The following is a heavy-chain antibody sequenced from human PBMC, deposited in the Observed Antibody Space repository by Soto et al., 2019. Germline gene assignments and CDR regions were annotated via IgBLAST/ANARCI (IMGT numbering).Heavy chain of an antibody. J-gene: IGHJ5*02. CDR2: IYYSGST. Sequence: SETLSLTCTVSGGSISSGGYYWSWIRQHPGKGLEWIGYIYYSGSTYYNPSLKSRVTISVDTSKNQFSLKLSSVTAADTAVYYCARDSRDYLRTFDPWGQGTLVTVSS. CDR1: GGSISSGGYY. CDR3: ARDSRDYLRTFDP. D-gene: IGHD4-17*01. V-gene: IGHV4-31*03.